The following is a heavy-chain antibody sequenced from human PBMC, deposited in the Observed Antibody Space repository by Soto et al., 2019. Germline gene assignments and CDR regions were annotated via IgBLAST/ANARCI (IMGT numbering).Heavy chain of an antibody. CDR2: IKSKTDGGTT. CDR3: TTDVLRFLEWLFPTPYYGMDV. CDR1: GFTFSNAW. J-gene: IGHJ6*02. Sequence: GGSLRLSCAASGFTFSNAWMNWVRQAPGKGLEWVGRIKSKTDGGTTDYAAPVKGRFTISRDDSKNTLYLQMNSLKTEDTAVYYCTTDVLRFLEWLFPTPYYGMDVWGQGTTVTV. D-gene: IGHD3-3*01. V-gene: IGHV3-15*07.